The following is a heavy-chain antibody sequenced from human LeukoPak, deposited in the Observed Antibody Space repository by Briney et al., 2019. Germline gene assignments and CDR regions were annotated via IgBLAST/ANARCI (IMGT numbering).Heavy chain of an antibody. J-gene: IGHJ4*02. D-gene: IGHD2-2*01. CDR2: ISSSSSTI. CDR1: GFTFSSYA. Sequence: GRSLRLSCAASGFTFSSYAMNWVRQAPGKGLEWVSYISSSSSTIYYADSVKGRFTISRDNAKNSLYLQMNSLRAEDTAVYYCARVPSLGYCSSTSCSAFDYWGQGTLVTVSS. CDR3: ARVPSLGYCSSTSCSAFDY. V-gene: IGHV3-48*01.